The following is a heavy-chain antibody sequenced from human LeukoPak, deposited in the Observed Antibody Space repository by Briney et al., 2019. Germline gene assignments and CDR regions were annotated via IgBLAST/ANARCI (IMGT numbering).Heavy chain of an antibody. CDR2: ISGSGGST. Sequence: GGFLRLSCAASGFTFSSYAMSWVRQAPGKGLEWVSAISGSGGSTYYADSVKGRFTISRDNSKSTLYLQMNSLRAEDTAVHYCAKDGAAAGNLDYWGQGTLVTVSS. J-gene: IGHJ4*02. V-gene: IGHV3-23*01. CDR1: GFTFSSYA. D-gene: IGHD6-13*01. CDR3: AKDGAAAGNLDY.